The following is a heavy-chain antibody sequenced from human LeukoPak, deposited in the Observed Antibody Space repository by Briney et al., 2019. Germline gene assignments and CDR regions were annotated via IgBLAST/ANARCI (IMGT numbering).Heavy chain of an antibody. J-gene: IGHJ5*02. CDR1: GFTFSSYG. CDR2: ISYDGSNK. V-gene: IGHV3-30*03. CDR3: ARARKSGGITMIRGVKDRGWFDP. D-gene: IGHD3-10*01. Sequence: TGGSLRLSCAASGFTFSSYGMHWVRQAPGKGLEWVAVISYDGSNKYYADSVKGRFTISRDNSKNTLYLQMNSLRAEDTAVYYCARARKSGGITMIRGVKDRGWFDPWGQGTLVTVSS.